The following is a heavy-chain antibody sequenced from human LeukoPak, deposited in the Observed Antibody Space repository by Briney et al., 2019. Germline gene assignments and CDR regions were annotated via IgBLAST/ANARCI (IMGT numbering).Heavy chain of an antibody. Sequence: PGGSLRLSFAASGFTFSSYWIGWGRQARGNGLEWVANIKQDGSEKYYVSCVKGRFTISRDNAKNSLYLQMNRLRAEDTAVYYCARGDYGELFDYWGQGTLVTVSS. V-gene: IGHV3-7*04. CDR3: ARGDYGELFDY. CDR1: GFTFSSYW. CDR2: IKQDGSEK. D-gene: IGHD4-17*01. J-gene: IGHJ4*02.